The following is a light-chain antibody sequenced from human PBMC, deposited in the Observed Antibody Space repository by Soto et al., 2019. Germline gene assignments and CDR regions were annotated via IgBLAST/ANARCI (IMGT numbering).Light chain of an antibody. CDR1: QSISSSY. Sequence: ETVLTQSPGTLSLSPGERATLSCRASQSISSSYLAWYQQKPGQAPRLLIYGASSRATGIPDRFSGSGSGTDFTLTISRLEPEDFAVYYCQQYGSSGTFGQGTKVGIK. V-gene: IGKV3-20*01. CDR2: GAS. CDR3: QQYGSSGT. J-gene: IGKJ1*01.